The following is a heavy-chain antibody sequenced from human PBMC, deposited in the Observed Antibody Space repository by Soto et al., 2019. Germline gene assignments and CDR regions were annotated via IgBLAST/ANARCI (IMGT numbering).Heavy chain of an antibody. J-gene: IGHJ4*02. V-gene: IGHV1-3*05. D-gene: IGHD6-19*01. Sequence: QVQLVQSGAEEKKPGASVKVSCKASGYTFTGYAMHWVRQAPGQRLEWMGWINAGNGNTKYSQKFQGRVTMTRDTSASTAYRELCSLRAEDTAVYYCARAVAVPADFDYWGQGTLVTVSS. CDR1: GYTFTGYA. CDR3: ARAVAVPADFDY. CDR2: INAGNGNT.